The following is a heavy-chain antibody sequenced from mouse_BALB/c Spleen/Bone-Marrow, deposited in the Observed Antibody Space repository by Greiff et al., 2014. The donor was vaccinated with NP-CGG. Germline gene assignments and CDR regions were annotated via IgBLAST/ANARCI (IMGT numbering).Heavy chain of an antibody. V-gene: IGHV1-9*01. J-gene: IGHJ1*01. CDR1: GYTFSSYW. Sequence: LVESGAELMKPGASVKISCKATGYTFSSYWVEWVKQRPGHGLEWIGEILPGSGSSNYNEKFKGKATFTADTSSNTAYMQLSSLTSEDSDVYYCARRGVHYWYFDVWGAGTTVTVSS. CDR3: ARRGVHYWYFDV. CDR2: ILPGSGSS.